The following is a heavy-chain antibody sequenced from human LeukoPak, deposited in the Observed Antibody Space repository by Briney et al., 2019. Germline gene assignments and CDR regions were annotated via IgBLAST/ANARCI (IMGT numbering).Heavy chain of an antibody. Sequence: SQTPSLTCAISGDSGSSNSAASNWIRQSPSRCLEWLGRTYYRSKWYNDYAVSVKSRITINPDTSKNQFSLKLSSVTAADTAVYYCARAVGYTAISYYYMDVWGKGTTVTVSS. V-gene: IGHV6-1*01. J-gene: IGHJ6*03. CDR3: ARAVGYTAISYYYMDV. CDR2: TYYRSKWYN. D-gene: IGHD2-21*02. CDR1: GDSGSSNSAA.